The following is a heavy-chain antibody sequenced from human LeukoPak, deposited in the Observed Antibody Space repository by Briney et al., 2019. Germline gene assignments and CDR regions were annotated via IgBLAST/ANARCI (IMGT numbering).Heavy chain of an antibody. CDR2: IYHSGST. V-gene: IGHV4-38-2*01. D-gene: IGHD1-26*01. Sequence: SEALSLTRADPVDSTTGAYYWAGIGQPPGKGREWIGSIYHSGSTYYNPSLKSRVTISVDTSKNQFSLKLSSVTAADTAVYYCARSVGAGFDYWGQGTLVTVSS. J-gene: IGHJ4*02. CDR1: VDSTTGAYY. CDR3: ARSVGAGFDY.